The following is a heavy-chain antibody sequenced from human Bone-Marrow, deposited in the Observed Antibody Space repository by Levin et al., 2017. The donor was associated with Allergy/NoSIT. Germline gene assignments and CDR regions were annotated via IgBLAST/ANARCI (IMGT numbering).Heavy chain of an antibody. CDR2: ISASGGST. CDR1: GFTFSSYA. Sequence: QSGGSLRLSCAASGFTFSSYAMTWVRQAPGKGLEWVSAISASGGSTFNADSVRGRFTISRDNSKNTLYLQMNSLRAEDTAVYYCAKVSTSYHDNSGGYYTHWYFDLWGRGTLVTVSS. J-gene: IGHJ2*01. D-gene: IGHD3-22*01. CDR3: AKVSTSYHDNSGGYYTHWYFDL. V-gene: IGHV3-23*01.